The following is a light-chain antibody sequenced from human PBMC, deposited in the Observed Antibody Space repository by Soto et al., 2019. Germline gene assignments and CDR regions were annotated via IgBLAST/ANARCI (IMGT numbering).Light chain of an antibody. CDR1: QSLRSS. CDR2: GAS. Sequence: EIEMTQSPATLSVSPGERATLSCRASQSLRSSLAWYQQKPGQSPRVVIYGASTRATGIPARLSGSGSGTEFTLTISSLEPDDFATYYCQQYNGYGRFGQGTKVDIK. V-gene: IGKV3-15*01. J-gene: IGKJ1*01. CDR3: QQYNGYGR.